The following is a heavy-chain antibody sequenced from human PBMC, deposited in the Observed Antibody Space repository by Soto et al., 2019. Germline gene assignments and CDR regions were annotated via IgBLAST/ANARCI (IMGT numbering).Heavy chain of an antibody. Sequence: ASVKVSCKASGGTFSSYAISWVRQAPGQGLEWMGGIIPIFGTANYAQKFQGRVTITADESTSTAYMELSSLRSEDTAVYYCARGASSSWYAELWFDPWGQGTLVTVSS. J-gene: IGHJ5*02. D-gene: IGHD6-13*01. CDR1: GGTFSSYA. CDR2: IIPIFGTA. CDR3: ARGASSSWYAELWFDP. V-gene: IGHV1-69*13.